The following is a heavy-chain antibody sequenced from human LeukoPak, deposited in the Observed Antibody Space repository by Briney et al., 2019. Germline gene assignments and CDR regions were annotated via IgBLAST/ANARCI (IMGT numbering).Heavy chain of an antibody. D-gene: IGHD3-3*01. J-gene: IGHJ4*02. Sequence: GGSLRLSCAASGFTFSSYWMHWVRHAPGQGLVWVSRIKGDGISTNYADSVKGRFTISRDIAKNTLYLQMNSLRAEDTGVYYCAKDHYWSIDYWGRGTLVTVSS. CDR1: GFTFSSYW. CDR3: AKDHYWSIDY. CDR2: IKGDGIST. V-gene: IGHV3-74*01.